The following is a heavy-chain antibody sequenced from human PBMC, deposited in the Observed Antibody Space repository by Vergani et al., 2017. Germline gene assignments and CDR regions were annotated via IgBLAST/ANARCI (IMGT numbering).Heavy chain of an antibody. D-gene: IGHD2-21*02. V-gene: IGHV5-51*01. CDR3: ARGEEVVTARFDY. CDR1: GYSFTSYW. CDR2: IYPGDSDT. J-gene: IGHJ4*02. Sequence: EVQLVQSGAEVKKPGESLKISCKGSGYSFTSYWIGWVRQMPGKGLEWMGVIYPGDSDTRYSPSFQGQVTVSADKSISTAYLQWSSLKASDTARYYCARGEEVVTARFDYWGQGTLVTVSS.